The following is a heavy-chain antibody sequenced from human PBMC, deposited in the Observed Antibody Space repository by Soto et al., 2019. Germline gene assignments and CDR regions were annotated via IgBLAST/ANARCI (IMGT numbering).Heavy chain of an antibody. CDR3: AKDGSTKPIDY. CDR2: ISRIGGTT. V-gene: IGHV3-23*01. J-gene: IGHJ4*02. CDR1: GFTFSDYA. Sequence: EVRLLESGGRLVRPGGSLRLSCAASGFTFSDYALTWVRQAPGKGLEWVSSISRIGGTTYYAESVKGRFTVSRDDSRNTLFLQMNNLRAEDTAVYYCAKDGSTKPIDYWGQGTLVTVSS. D-gene: IGHD2-8*01.